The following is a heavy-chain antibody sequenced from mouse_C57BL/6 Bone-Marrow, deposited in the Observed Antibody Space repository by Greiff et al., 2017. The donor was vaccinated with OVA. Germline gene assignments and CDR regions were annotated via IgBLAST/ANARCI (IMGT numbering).Heavy chain of an antibody. CDR1: GYTFTDYN. CDR3: ARSYYGSSLHYFDY. CDR2: INPNNGGT. Sequence: EVQLQQSGPELVKPGASVKIPCKASGYTFTDYNMDWVKQSHGKSLEWIGDINPNNGGTIYNQKFKGKATLTVDKSSNTAYMELRSLTSEDTAVYYCARSYYGSSLHYFDYWGQGTTLTVSS. D-gene: IGHD1-1*01. V-gene: IGHV1-18*01. J-gene: IGHJ2*01.